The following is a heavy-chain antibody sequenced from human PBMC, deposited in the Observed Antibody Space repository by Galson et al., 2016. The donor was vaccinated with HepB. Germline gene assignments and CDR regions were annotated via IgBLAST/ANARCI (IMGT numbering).Heavy chain of an antibody. CDR1: GFNFSDYY. CDR3: ARDLPDDSVEYFDVFDL. J-gene: IGHJ3*01. CDR2: VSRSGDSM. D-gene: IGHD4-17*01. Sequence: LRLSCAASGFNFSDYYMNWIRQAPGKGLEWVSYVSRSGDSMLYADSVRGRFTISRDNVKKSLYLQMTNLRPEDTAVYYCARDLPDDSVEYFDVFDLWGQGTMVTVSS. V-gene: IGHV3-11*01.